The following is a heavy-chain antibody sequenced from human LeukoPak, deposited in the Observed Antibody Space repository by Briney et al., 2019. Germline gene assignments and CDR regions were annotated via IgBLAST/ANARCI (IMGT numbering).Heavy chain of an antibody. CDR3: ARDYFGNSLLDY. Sequence: ASVKVSCKASGYTFTGYYIYWVRQAPGQGLEWMGWIHPKSGDTNYALKFHGRVTMTRDTSISTVYMDLSRLSSDDTAVYYCARDYFGNSLLDYWGQGTLVTVSS. J-gene: IGHJ4*02. CDR1: GYTFTGYY. V-gene: IGHV1-2*02. CDR2: IHPKSGDT. D-gene: IGHD4-23*01.